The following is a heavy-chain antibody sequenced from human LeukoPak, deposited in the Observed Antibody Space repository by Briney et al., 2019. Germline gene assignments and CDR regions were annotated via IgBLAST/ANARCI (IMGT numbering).Heavy chain of an antibody. J-gene: IGHJ5*02. D-gene: IGHD1-26*01. CDR1: GYTFTSYD. CDR3: AREIREHVNWFDP. Sequence: ASVKVSCKASGYTFTSYDINWVRQATGQGLEWMGWMNPNSGNTNYAQKLQGRVTMTTDTSTSTAYMELRSLRSDDTAVYYCAREIREHVNWFDPWGQGTLVTVSS. CDR2: MNPNSGNT. V-gene: IGHV1-18*01.